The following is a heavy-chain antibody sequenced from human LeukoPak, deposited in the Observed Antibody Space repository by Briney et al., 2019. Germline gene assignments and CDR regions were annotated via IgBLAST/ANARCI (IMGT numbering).Heavy chain of an antibody. CDR1: GYTFTSFG. D-gene: IGHD2-15*01. V-gene: IGHV1-18*04. Sequence: ASVKVSCKPSGYTFTSFGISWVRQAPGQGLEWMGWSGAYHGDTNYAQKFQGRVTMTTDTSTSTAYMDLRSLRSDDTAVYYCTRDHCRGDNCPSFDYWGQGTLVTVSS. CDR3: TRDHCRGDNCPSFDY. CDR2: SGAYHGDT. J-gene: IGHJ4*02.